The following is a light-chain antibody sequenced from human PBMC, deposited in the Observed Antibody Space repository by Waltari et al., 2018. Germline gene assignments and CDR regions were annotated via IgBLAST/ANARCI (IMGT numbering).Light chain of an antibody. CDR1: ALPKHY. V-gene: IGLV3-25*03. CDR3: QSADINNTVV. CDR2: KDA. J-gene: IGLJ3*02. Sequence: SYELTQPPSVLVSPGQTAWNTSPGDALPKHYAFWDQQKPGQAPVLVIYKDAERPSGIPDRFSGSSSGTTFTLTISGVQAEDEADYYCQSADINNTVVFGGGTKLTVL.